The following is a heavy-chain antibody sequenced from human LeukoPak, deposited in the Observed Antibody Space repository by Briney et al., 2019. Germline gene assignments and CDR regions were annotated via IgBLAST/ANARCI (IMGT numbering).Heavy chain of an antibody. CDR3: ARVSESYCSISSCYTGGYFYYYMDV. J-gene: IGHJ6*03. V-gene: IGHV4-38-2*02. CDR1: GYSISSGYY. Sequence: PSETLSLTCTVSGYSISSGYYCGWIRQPPGKGLEWIGSIYHSGSTYYNPSLKSRVTTSVDTSKNQFSLNLSSVTAADTAVYYCARVSESYCSISSCYTGGYFYYYMDVWGKGTTVTVSS. CDR2: IYHSGST. D-gene: IGHD2-2*02.